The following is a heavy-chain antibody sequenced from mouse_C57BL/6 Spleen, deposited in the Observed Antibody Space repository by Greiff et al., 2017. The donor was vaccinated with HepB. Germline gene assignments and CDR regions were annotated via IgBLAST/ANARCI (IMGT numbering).Heavy chain of an antibody. D-gene: IGHD1-1*01. CDR3: ARGYGSSPYYFDY. CDR1: GYTFTSYW. V-gene: IGHV1-55*01. CDR2: IYPGSGST. J-gene: IGHJ2*01. Sequence: VQLQQPGAELVKPGASVKMSCKASGYTFTSYWLTWVKQRPGQGLEWIGDIYPGSGSTNYNEKFKSKATLTVDTSSSTAYMQLSSLTSEDSAVYYCARGYGSSPYYFDYWGQGTTLTVSS.